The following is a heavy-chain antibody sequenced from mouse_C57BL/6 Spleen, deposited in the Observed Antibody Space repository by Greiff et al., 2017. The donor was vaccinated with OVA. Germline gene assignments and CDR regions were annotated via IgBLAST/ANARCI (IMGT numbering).Heavy chain of an antibody. CDR3: VRELGLIFDY. Sequence: EVKLVESGGGLVQPKGSLKLSCAASGFSFNTYAMNWVRQAPGKGLEWVARIRSKSNNYATYYADSVKDRFTISRDDSESMLYLQMNNLKTEDTAMYYCVRELGLIFDYWGQGTTLTVSS. J-gene: IGHJ2*01. V-gene: IGHV10-1*01. CDR2: IRSKSNNYAT. D-gene: IGHD4-1*01. CDR1: GFSFNTYA.